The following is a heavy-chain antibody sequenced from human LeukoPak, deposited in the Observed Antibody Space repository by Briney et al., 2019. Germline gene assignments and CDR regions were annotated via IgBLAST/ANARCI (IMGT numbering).Heavy chain of an antibody. CDR3: ARDGRRYSSGWYSPF. D-gene: IGHD6-19*01. V-gene: IGHV3-7*03. CDR2: IRQDGSEK. Sequence: PGGSLRLSCAASGFTFSSYWMTWVRQAPGKGLEWVANIRQDGSEKYYVDSVKGRFTISRDNAKNSLYLQMNSLRAEDTAVYYCARDGRRYSSGWYSPFWGQGTLVTVSS. CDR1: GFTFSSYW. J-gene: IGHJ4*02.